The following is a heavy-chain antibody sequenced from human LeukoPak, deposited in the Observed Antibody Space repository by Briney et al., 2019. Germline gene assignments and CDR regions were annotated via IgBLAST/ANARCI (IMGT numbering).Heavy chain of an antibody. CDR3: ARGYDYVWGSYRSDPRPKYDY. V-gene: IGHV4-59*01. CDR2: IYYSGST. Sequence: SETLSLTCTVSGGSISSYYWSWIRQPPGKGLEWIGYIYYSGSTNYNPSLKSRVTISVDTSKNQFSLKLSSVTAADTAVYYCARGYDYVWGSYRSDPRPKYDYWGQGTLVTVSS. D-gene: IGHD3-16*02. CDR1: GGSISSYY. J-gene: IGHJ4*02.